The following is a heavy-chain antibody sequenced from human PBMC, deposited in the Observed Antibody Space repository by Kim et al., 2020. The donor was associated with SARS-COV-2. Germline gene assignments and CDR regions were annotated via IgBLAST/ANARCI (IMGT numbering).Heavy chain of an antibody. Sequence: SETLSLTCTVSGVSISSYYWSWIRQSPGKGLEWIGCIYNSGSTNYNPSLKSRVTISVDTSKNQFFLKLSSVTAADTAVYYCARRTSIAVATFDPWGQGTLVTVSS. CDR3: ARRTSIAVATFDP. CDR1: GVSISSYY. J-gene: IGHJ5*02. V-gene: IGHV4-59*01. D-gene: IGHD6-19*01. CDR2: IYNSGST.